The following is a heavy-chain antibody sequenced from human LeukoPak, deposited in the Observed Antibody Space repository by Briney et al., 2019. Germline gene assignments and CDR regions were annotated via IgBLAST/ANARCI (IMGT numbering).Heavy chain of an antibody. D-gene: IGHD2-15*01. V-gene: IGHV1-2*06. Sequence: GASVKVSCKSSGYTFTGYYVHWVRQAPGQGLEWMGRLNPNSGDTFYASKFQGRVTMTRDTSISTAYMELSSLRSDDTAMYYCARDLVGGIRSAAFWGQGTLVTVSS. CDR3: ARDLVGGIRSAAF. CDR2: LNPNSGDT. J-gene: IGHJ4*02. CDR1: GYTFTGYY.